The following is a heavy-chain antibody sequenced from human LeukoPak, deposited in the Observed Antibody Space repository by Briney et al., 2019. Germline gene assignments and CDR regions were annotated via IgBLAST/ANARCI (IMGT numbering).Heavy chain of an antibody. CDR2: INPSGGST. J-gene: IGHJ6*02. Sequence: ASVKVSCKASGYTFTSYYMHWVRQAPGQGLEWMGIINPSGGSTSYAQKFQGRVTMTSDTSTSTVYMELSSLRSEDTAVYYCARDDAAAGRSSLYYYYGMDVWGQGTTVTVSS. CDR3: ARDDAAAGRSSLYYYYGMDV. CDR1: GYTFTSYY. D-gene: IGHD6-13*01. V-gene: IGHV1-46*01.